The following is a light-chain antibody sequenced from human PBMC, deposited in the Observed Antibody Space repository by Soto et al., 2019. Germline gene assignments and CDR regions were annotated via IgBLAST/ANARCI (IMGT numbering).Light chain of an antibody. CDR3: QQYESDLYT. CDR2: DAS. Sequence: DIPMTQSPSTLSASAGDRVTITCRASQSINSWLAWYQQKPGKAPKLLIYDASKLESGVPSRFSGSGSGTEFTLTITSLQPDDFATYYCQQYESDLYTFGQGTKLEIK. V-gene: IGKV1-5*01. CDR1: QSINSW. J-gene: IGKJ2*01.